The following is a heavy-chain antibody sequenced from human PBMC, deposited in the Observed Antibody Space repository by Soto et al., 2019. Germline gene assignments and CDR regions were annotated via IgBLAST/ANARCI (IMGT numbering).Heavy chain of an antibody. Sequence: EVLLVESGGGLVQPGGSLRLSCAPSGLSVSSSYLSWVRQAPGKGLEWVSVIYSGSTTHYADSVKGRFTISRDSPRNTLYLQMNSLRLEDTAVYYCARGHWVEGYGAGTYFDYWGQGTLVTVSS. CDR2: IYSGSTT. CDR1: GLSVSSSY. J-gene: IGHJ4*02. V-gene: IGHV3-66*01. CDR3: ARGHWVEGYGAGTYFDY. D-gene: IGHD5-18*01.